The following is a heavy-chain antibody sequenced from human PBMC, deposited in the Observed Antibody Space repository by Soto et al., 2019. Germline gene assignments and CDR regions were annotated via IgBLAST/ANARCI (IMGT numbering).Heavy chain of an antibody. CDR2: INHSGST. V-gene: IGHV4-34*01. D-gene: IGHD3-16*02. Sequence: SETLSFTCAVYGGSFSGYYWSWIRQPPGKGLEWIGEINHSGSTNYNPSLKSRVTISVDTSKNQFSLKLSSVTAADTAVYYCARGHYDYVWGSYRYLNWFDPWGQGTLVTVSS. J-gene: IGHJ5*02. CDR1: GGSFSGYY. CDR3: ARGHYDYVWGSYRYLNWFDP.